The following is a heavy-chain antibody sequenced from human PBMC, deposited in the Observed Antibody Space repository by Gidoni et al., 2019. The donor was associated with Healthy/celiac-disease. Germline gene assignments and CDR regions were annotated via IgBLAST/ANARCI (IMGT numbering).Heavy chain of an antibody. CDR3: ARHQVLLWFGGPGDAFDI. J-gene: IGHJ3*02. CDR1: GGSISSSSYY. D-gene: IGHD3-10*01. V-gene: IGHV4-39*01. CDR2: IYYSGST. Sequence: QLQLQESGPGLVKPSETLSLTCTVSGGSISSSSYYWGWIRQPPGKGLEWIGSIYYSGSTYYNPSLKSRVTISVDTSKNQFSLKLSSVTAADTAVYYCARHQVLLWFGGPGDAFDIWGQGTMVTVSS.